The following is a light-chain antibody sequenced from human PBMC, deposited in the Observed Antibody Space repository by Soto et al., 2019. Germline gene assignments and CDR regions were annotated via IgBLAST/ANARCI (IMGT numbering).Light chain of an antibody. Sequence: DIQMTQSPSTLSASVGDRVTITCRASQSISSWLAWYQQEPGKAPKILIYKASSLESGFPSRFSGSGSGTEFTLTISSLQPDDFATYYCQQYNSYPITFGQGTRLEIK. J-gene: IGKJ5*01. V-gene: IGKV1-5*03. CDR3: QQYNSYPIT. CDR2: KAS. CDR1: QSISSW.